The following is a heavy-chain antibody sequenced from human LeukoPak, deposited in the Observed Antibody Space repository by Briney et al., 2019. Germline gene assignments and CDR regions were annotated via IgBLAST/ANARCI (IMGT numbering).Heavy chain of an antibody. CDR3: ARQDGYSLYHFDH. J-gene: IGHJ4*02. D-gene: IGHD5-18*01. V-gene: IGHV5-51*01. Sequence: GESLKISCKGSGYSFASYWIAWVCQMPGKGLEWMGIIYPADSDTRYSPSFRGQVTISVDKSISTAYLQWSSLKASDTAMYYCARQDGYSLYHFDHWGQGTLVTVSS. CDR2: IYPADSDT. CDR1: GYSFASYW.